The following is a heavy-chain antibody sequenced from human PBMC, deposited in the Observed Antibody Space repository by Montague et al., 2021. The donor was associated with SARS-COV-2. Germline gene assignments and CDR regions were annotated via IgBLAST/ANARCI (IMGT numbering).Heavy chain of an antibody. D-gene: IGHD6-19*01. CDR3: ARGDRTGWQTDY. Sequence: SLRLSCVASGFTFSSYDMHLVRQATGKGLECVSILNTACDTYYPGSVNGLFTISRDNAKNSLYLQMNSLRAGDTAVYYCARGDRTGWQTDYWGQGTLVTVSS. J-gene: IGHJ4*02. CDR2: LNTACDT. CDR1: GFTFSSYD. V-gene: IGHV3-13*04.